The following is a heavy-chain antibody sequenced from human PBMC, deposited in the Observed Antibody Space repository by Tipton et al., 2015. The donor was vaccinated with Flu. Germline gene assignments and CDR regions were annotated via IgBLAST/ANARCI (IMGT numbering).Heavy chain of an antibody. D-gene: IGHD3-3*01. J-gene: IGHJ4*02. CDR1: GGSVSSGSYY. CDR2: IYYSGST. CDR3: ARGDFWSGYYVDY. Sequence: TLSLTCTVSGGSVSSGSYYWSWIRQPPGKGLEWIGYIYYSGSTNYNPSLKSRVTISVDTSKNQFSLKLSSVTAADTAAYYCARGDFWSGYYVDYWGQGTLVTVSS. V-gene: IGHV4-61*01.